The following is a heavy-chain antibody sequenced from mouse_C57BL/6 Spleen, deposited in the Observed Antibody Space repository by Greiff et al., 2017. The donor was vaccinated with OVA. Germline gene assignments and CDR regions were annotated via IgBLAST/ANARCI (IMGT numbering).Heavy chain of an antibody. V-gene: IGHV1-85*01. Sequence: QVQLQQSGPELVKPGASVKLSCKASGYTFTSYDINWVKQRPGQGLEWIGWIYPRDGSTKYNEKFKGKATLTVDTSSSTAYMELHSLTSEDSAVYFCASENTTVVEGYWYFDVWGTGTTVTVSS. CDR3: ASENTTVVEGYWYFDV. CDR2: IYPRDGST. J-gene: IGHJ1*03. CDR1: GYTFTSYD. D-gene: IGHD1-1*01.